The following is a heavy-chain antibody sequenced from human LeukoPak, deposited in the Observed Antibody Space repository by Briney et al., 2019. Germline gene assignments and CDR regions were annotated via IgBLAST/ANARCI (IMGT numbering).Heavy chain of an antibody. D-gene: IGHD6-13*01. CDR2: IHYSGST. CDR1: GGSIRTYY. V-gene: IGHV4-59*01. J-gene: IGHJ5*02. CDR3: ARGYSSSWYWFDP. Sequence: SETLSLTCTVSGGSIRTYYWSWIRQSPGKGLEWIGYIHYSGSTNYNPSLKSRVTISVDTSKNQFSLKLSSVTAADTAVYYCARGYSSSWYWFDPWGQGTLVTVSS.